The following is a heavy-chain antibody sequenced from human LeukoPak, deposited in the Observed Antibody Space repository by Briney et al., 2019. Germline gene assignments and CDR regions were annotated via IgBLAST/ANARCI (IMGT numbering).Heavy chain of an antibody. Sequence: ASVKVSCKVSGYTLTELSMHWVRQAPGKGLEWMGGFDPEDGETIYAQKFQGRVTMTEDTSTDTAYMELSSLRSEDTAVYYCATGTPNVCAGCYYYMDVWGKGTTVTISS. CDR2: FDPEDGET. V-gene: IGHV1-24*01. CDR1: GYTLTELS. D-gene: IGHD2-8*01. J-gene: IGHJ6*03. CDR3: ATGTPNVCAGCYYYMDV.